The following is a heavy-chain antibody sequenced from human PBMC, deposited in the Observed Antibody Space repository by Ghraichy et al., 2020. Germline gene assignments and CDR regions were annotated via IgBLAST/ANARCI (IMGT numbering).Heavy chain of an antibody. CDR2: IKSKTEGGTT. CDR1: GFTFSNAW. V-gene: IGHV3-15*01. J-gene: IGHJ4*02. CDR3: TTALYCSSTSCYFALGKNFDY. D-gene: IGHD2-2*01. Sequence: GGSLRLSCSASGFTFSNAWMSWVRQAPGKGLEWVGRIKSKTEGGTTDYAAPVKGRFTISRDDSKNTLYLQMNSLKTEDTAVYYCTTALYCSSTSCYFALGKNFDYGGQGALVTVSS.